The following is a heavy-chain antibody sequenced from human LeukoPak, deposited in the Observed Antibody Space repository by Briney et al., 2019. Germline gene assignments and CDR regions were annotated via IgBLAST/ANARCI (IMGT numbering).Heavy chain of an antibody. D-gene: IGHD3-22*01. CDR3: ARDPNRYYYDSSGYFSGY. CDR1: GYTFTSYD. V-gene: IGHV1-8*01. CDR2: MNPNSGNT. Sequence: ASVKVSCKASGYTFTSYDINWVRQATGQGLEWMGWMNPNSGNTGYAQKFQGRVTMTRNTSISTAYMELSRLRSDDTAVYYCARDPNRYYYDSSGYFSGYWGQGTLVTVSS. J-gene: IGHJ4*02.